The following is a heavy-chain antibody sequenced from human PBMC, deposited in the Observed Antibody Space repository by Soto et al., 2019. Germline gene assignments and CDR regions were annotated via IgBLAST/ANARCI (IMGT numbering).Heavy chain of an antibody. Sequence: GGSLRLSCAATGFSFSDYYMSWIRQAPWKGLEWVSYISSSGSSIYYEDSVKGRFSISRDIAKNSLHLQMSSLRAEDTAVYYCARVRGDSSGSYYFDYWGQGTLVTVSS. D-gene: IGHD3-22*01. V-gene: IGHV3-11*01. J-gene: IGHJ4*02. CDR2: ISSSGSSI. CDR3: ARVRGDSSGSYYFDY. CDR1: GFSFSDYY.